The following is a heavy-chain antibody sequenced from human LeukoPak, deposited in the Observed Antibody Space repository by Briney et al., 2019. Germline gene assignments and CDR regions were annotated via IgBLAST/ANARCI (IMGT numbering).Heavy chain of an antibody. CDR1: GFTFSSYG. J-gene: IGHJ3*02. CDR3: AKGPYYDTQHDAFGI. D-gene: IGHD3-22*01. V-gene: IGHV3-23*01. CDR2: ISGSGGST. Sequence: GGSLRLSCAASGFTFSSYGMSWVRQAPGKGLEWVSAISGSGGSTYYADSVKGRFTISRDNSKNTLYLQMNSLRAEDTAVYYCAKGPYYDTQHDAFGIWGQGTMVTVSS.